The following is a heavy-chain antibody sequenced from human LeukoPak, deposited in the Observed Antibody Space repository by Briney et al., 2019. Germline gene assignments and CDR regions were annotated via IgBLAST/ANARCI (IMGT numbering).Heavy chain of an antibody. CDR3: ARVGYYDSQDY. Sequence: SETLSLTCTVSGGSISSSSYYWGWIRQPPGKGLEWIGSIYHSGSTYYNPSLKSRVTISVDTSKNQFSLKLSSVTAADTAVYYCARVGYYDSQDYWGQGTLVTVSS. CDR2: IYHSGST. V-gene: IGHV4-39*07. D-gene: IGHD3-22*01. CDR1: GGSISSSSYY. J-gene: IGHJ4*02.